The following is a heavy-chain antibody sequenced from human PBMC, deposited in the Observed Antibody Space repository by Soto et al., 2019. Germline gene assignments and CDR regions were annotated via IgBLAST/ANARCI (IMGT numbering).Heavy chain of an antibody. V-gene: IGHV1-18*04. D-gene: IGHD6-13*01. CDR3: ASDLHPAAHVRNYYGMDV. Sequence: ASVKVSCKASGYTFTSYGISWVRQAPGQGLEWMGWISAYNGNTNYAQKLQGRVTMATDTSTSTAYMELRSLRSDDTAVYYCASDLHPAAHVRNYYGMDVWGQGTTVTVSS. CDR1: GYTFTSYG. J-gene: IGHJ6*02. CDR2: ISAYNGNT.